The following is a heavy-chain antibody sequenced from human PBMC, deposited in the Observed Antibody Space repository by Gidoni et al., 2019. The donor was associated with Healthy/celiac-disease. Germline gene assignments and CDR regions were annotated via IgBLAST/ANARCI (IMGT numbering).Heavy chain of an antibody. CDR3: ARTDSLGAIDY. Sequence: QVQLVQSGAEVQKPGSSVKVSCKASGGTFSSYAISWVRQAPGQGLEWMGRIIPILGIANYAQKFQGRVTITADKSTSTAYMELSSLRSEDTAVYYCARTDSLGAIDYWGQGTLVTVSS. V-gene: IGHV1-69*04. D-gene: IGHD3-10*01. CDR2: IIPILGIA. J-gene: IGHJ4*02. CDR1: GGTFSSYA.